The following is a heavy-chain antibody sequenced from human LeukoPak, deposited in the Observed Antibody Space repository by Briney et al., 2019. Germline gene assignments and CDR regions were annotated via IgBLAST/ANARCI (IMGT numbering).Heavy chain of an antibody. D-gene: IGHD6-13*01. CDR3: TNWAGTADGFNGPFDF. CDR2: IIPIFGTA. V-gene: IGHV1-69*13. CDR1: GGTFSSYA. J-gene: IGHJ4*02. Sequence: SVKVSCKASGGTFSSYAISWVRQAPGQGLEWMGGIIPIFGTANYAQKFQGRVTITADESTSTAYMELSSLRSEDTAVYYCTNWAGTADGFNGPFDFWGQGTLVTVSS.